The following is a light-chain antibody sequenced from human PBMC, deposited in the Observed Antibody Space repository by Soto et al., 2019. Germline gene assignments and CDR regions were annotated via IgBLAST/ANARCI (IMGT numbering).Light chain of an antibody. Sequence: EIVMTQSPATLSVSPGERATLSCRASQSVSSNLAWHQQKPGQAPRLLMYGASTRATGIPARFSGSGSGTEFPLTSSSLQSEDFAFYYCQQYNNWPQTFGQGTKLEIK. CDR3: QQYNNWPQT. J-gene: IGKJ2*01. CDR1: QSVSSN. V-gene: IGKV3-15*01. CDR2: GAS.